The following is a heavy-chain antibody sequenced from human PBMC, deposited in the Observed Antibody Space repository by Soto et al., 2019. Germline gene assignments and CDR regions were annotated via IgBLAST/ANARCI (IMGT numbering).Heavy chain of an antibody. CDR1: EFSFGDYA. V-gene: IGHV3-49*04. J-gene: IGHJ6*02. CDR2: IRGKAYGGAV. CDR3: TRWYSSRWNPHNQAMDX. D-gene: IGHD6-13*01. Sequence: GGSLRLSCTGSEFSFGDYAMTWVRQAQGKGLEWVSCIRGKAYGGAVEYAESVKGRLTISRDDYQSIAYLQMDSLKREDSGVYYCTRWYSSRWNPHNQAMDXWGQGTTVTVS.